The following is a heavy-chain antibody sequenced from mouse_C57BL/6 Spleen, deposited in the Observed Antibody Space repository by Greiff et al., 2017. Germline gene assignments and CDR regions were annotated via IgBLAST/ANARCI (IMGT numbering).Heavy chain of an antibody. V-gene: IGHV5-16*01. CDR1: GFTFSDYY. CDR3: AVVANYAMDY. J-gene: IGHJ4*01. CDR2: INYDGSST. D-gene: IGHD1-1*01. Sequence: EVQLVESEGGLVQPGSSMKLSCTASGFTFSDYYMAWVRQVPEKGLEWVANINYDGSSTYYLDSLKSRFIISRDNAKNILYLQMSSLKSEDTATYYCAVVANYAMDYWGQGTSVTVAS.